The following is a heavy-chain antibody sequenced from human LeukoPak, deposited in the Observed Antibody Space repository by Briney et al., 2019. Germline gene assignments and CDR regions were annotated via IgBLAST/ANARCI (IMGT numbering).Heavy chain of an antibody. V-gene: IGHV3-30*02. CDR3: ARVGYCGGDCYPFDY. Sequence: GGSLRLSCAASGFTFSSYGMHWVRQAPGKGLEWVAFIRYDGSNKYYADSVKGRFTISRDNSKNTLYLQMNSLRAEDTAVYYCARVGYCGGDCYPFDYWGQGTLTTISS. CDR1: GFTFSSYG. CDR2: IRYDGSNK. D-gene: IGHD2-21*02. J-gene: IGHJ4*02.